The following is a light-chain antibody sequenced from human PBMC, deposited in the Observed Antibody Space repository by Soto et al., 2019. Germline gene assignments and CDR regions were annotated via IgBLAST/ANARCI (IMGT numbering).Light chain of an antibody. CDR3: QHYKMYSPWT. CDR2: DVS. Sequence: DILMTRAPPTVSTYLGDIVTITCRASQSITTWLAWYQQRPGKAPKLLIYDVSSLQSGVPSRFSGSGSGTEFTLTISSLQPDDFATYYCQHYKMYSPWTFGQGTKVDIK. CDR1: QSITTW. J-gene: IGKJ1*01. V-gene: IGKV1-5*01.